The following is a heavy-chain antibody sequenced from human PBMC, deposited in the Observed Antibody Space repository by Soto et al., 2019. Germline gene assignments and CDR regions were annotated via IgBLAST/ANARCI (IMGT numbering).Heavy chain of an antibody. D-gene: IGHD1-7*01. CDR3: ARSYNWNYGYVDY. V-gene: IGHV3-33*01. J-gene: IGHJ4*02. Sequence: GGSLRLSCAASGFTFSSYGMHWVRQAPGKGLEWVAVIWYDGSNKYYADSVKGRFTISRDNSKNTLYLQMNSLRAEDTAVYYCARSYNWNYGYVDYWGQGTLVTVSS. CDR1: GFTFSSYG. CDR2: IWYDGSNK.